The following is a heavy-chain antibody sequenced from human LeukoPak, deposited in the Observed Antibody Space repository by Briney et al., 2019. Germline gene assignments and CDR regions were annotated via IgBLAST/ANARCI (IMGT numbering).Heavy chain of an antibody. CDR1: GFTFSSYA. V-gene: IGHV3-23*01. Sequence: GGSLRLSCAASGFTFSSYAMSWVRQAPGKGLEWVSAISGSGGSTYYADSVKGRFTISRDNSKNTLYLQTNSLRAEDTAVYYCAKFRRRDGYNWYYFDYWGQGTLVTVSS. CDR2: ISGSGGST. CDR3: AKFRRRDGYNWYYFDY. J-gene: IGHJ4*02. D-gene: IGHD5-24*01.